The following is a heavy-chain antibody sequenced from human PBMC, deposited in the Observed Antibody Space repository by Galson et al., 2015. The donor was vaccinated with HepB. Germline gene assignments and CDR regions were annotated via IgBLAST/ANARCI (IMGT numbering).Heavy chain of an antibody. CDR2: INNDGTTT. J-gene: IGHJ4*02. CDR3: ARPYGGNYHFDY. V-gene: IGHV3-74*01. D-gene: IGHD4-23*01. Sequence: SLRLSCAASGFTFSFYWMHWVRQAPRKGLVWVSRINNDGTTTNYADSVKGRFTISRDNAKNTLCLQMNNLRAEDTAVYYCARPYGGNYHFDYWGQGTLVTVSS. CDR1: GFTFSFYW.